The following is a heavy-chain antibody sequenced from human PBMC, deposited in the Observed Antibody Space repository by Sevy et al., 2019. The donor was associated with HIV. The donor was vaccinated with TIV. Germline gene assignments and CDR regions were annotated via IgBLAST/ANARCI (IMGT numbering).Heavy chain of an antibody. CDR2: RQYDGNNK. CDR3: AKNTAAAGVGGFDY. J-gene: IGHJ4*02. D-gene: IGHD6-13*01. Sequence: GGSLRLSCAASGFTFSHYGMHWVRQAPGKGLEWVTCRQYDGNNKYYADSVKGRFTISRDNSKNMFFLQMNDLRAEDTALYYCAKNTAAAGVGGFDYWGQGALVTVSS. V-gene: IGHV3-30*02. CDR1: GFTFSHYG.